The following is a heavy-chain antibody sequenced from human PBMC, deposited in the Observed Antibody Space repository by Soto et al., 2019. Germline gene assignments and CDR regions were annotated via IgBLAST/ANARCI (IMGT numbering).Heavy chain of an antibody. V-gene: IGHV3-30-3*01. J-gene: IGHJ4*02. Sequence: QVQLVESGGGVVQPGRSLRLSCAASGFTFSSYAMHWVRQAPGKGLEWVAVISYDGSNKYYADSVKGRFTIYRDNSKNTLYLQMNRLRAEDTAVYYCARDGPYCSGGSCYSYYFDYWGQGTLVTVSS. CDR2: ISYDGSNK. D-gene: IGHD2-15*01. CDR3: ARDGPYCSGGSCYSYYFDY. CDR1: GFTFSSYA.